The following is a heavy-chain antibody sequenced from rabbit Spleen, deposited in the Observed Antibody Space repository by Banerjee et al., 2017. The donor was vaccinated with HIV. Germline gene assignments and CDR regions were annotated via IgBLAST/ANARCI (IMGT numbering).Heavy chain of an antibody. D-gene: IGHD2-1*01. V-gene: IGHV1S7*01. CDR3: VRDRADIGGDYGPYYFDL. Sequence: QLKESGGGLVQPGGSLKLSCKASGFDFSGYYMSWVRQAPGKGLEWIGYIDPVFGNTYYASWVNGRFTISSHNAQNTLYLQLNSLTAADTATYFCVRDRADIGGDYGPYYFDLWGPGTLVTVS. CDR1: GFDFSGYY. J-gene: IGHJ4*01. CDR2: IDPVFGNT.